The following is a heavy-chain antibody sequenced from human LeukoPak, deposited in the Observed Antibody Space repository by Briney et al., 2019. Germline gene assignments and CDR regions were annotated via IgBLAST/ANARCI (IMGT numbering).Heavy chain of an antibody. Sequence: PGGSLRLSCAASGFTFISYSMNWVRQAPGKGLEWVSSISSSSSYIYYADSVKGRFTISIDNAKNSLYLQMNSLRAEDTAVYYCARWLMTGTYYYYYYMDVWGKGTTVTVSS. J-gene: IGHJ6*03. CDR1: GFTFISYS. CDR3: ARWLMTGTYYYYYYMDV. D-gene: IGHD3-9*01. CDR2: ISSSSSYI. V-gene: IGHV3-21*01.